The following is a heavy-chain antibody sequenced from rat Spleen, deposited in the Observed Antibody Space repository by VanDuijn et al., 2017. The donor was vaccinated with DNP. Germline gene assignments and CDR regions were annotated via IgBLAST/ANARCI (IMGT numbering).Heavy chain of an antibody. CDR1: GFNFNDNW. Sequence: EVKLVESGGGLVQPGRSLKLSCVVFGFNFNDNWMGWVRQAPGKGLEWIGEINKDSTIINYTPSLKDKFTMSRDNAQNTLYLQMTKLGSEDTAIYYCARDWLTGAFDYWGQGIMVTVSS. V-gene: IGHV4-2*01. D-gene: IGHD5-1*01. J-gene: IGHJ2*01. CDR2: INKDSTII. CDR3: ARDWLTGAFDY.